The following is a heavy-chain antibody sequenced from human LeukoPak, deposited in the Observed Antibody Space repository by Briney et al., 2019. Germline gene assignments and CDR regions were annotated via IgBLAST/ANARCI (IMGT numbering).Heavy chain of an antibody. CDR2: ISGSGGST. J-gene: IGHJ5*02. CDR1: GFTFSSYA. D-gene: IGHD2-2*01. CDR3: AKPVAIRHRLPNWLDP. Sequence: PGGSLRLSCAASGFTFSSYAMSWVRQAPGKGLEWVSAISGSGGSTYYADSVKGRFTISRDNSKNTLYLQMNSLRAEDTAVYYCAKPVAIRHRLPNWLDPWGQGTLVTVSS. V-gene: IGHV3-23*01.